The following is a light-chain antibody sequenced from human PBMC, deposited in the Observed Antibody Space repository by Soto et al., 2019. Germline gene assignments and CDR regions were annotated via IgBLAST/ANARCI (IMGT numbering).Light chain of an antibody. J-gene: IGLJ1*01. CDR2: SIS. CDR1: TGAVTSDHY. Sequence: QAVVTQEPSLTVSPGGTVTLTCTSSTGAVTSDHYPNWFQQKPGQAPRSLIYSISNRHSWTPARFSGSLLGAKAALTLSGVQPVFEAEYHRLLNYFGVYVCGTATMVTVL. V-gene: IGLV7-43*01. CDR3: LLNYFGVYV.